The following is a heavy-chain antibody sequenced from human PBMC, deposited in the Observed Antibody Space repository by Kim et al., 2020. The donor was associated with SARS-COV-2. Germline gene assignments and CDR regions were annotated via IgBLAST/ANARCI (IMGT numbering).Heavy chain of an antibody. CDR3: ARDDGGSYSGYFDY. CDR1: GGSISSYY. CDR2: IYYSGST. D-gene: IGHD1-26*01. Sequence: SETLSLTCTVSGGSISSYYWSWIRQPPGKGLEWIGYIYYSGSTNYNPSLKSRVTISVDTSKNQFSLNLSSVTAADTAVYYCARDDGGSYSGYFDYWGQGTLFPVSS. J-gene: IGHJ4*02. V-gene: IGHV4-59*01.